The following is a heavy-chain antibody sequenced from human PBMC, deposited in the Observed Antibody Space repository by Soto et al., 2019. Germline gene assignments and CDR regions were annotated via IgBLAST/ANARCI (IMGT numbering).Heavy chain of an antibody. Sequence: SETLSLTCTVSGGSISSGDYYWSWIRQPPGKGLEWIGYIYYSGSTYYNPSLKSRVTISVDTSKNQFSLKLSSVTAADTAVYYCARSGDYSNYGKFDPWGQGTLVTGSS. J-gene: IGHJ5*02. D-gene: IGHD4-4*01. CDR1: GGSISSGDYY. V-gene: IGHV4-30-4*01. CDR3: ARSGDYSNYGKFDP. CDR2: IYYSGST.